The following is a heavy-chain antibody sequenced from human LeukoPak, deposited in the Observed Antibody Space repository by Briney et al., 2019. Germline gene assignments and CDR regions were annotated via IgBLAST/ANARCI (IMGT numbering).Heavy chain of an antibody. D-gene: IGHD5-12*01. CDR2: INAGNGNT. Sequence: GASVKVSCKASGGTFSSYAISWVRQAPGQRLEWMGWINAGNGNTKYSQKLQGRVTMTTDTSTSTAYMELRSLRSDDTAVYYCARDSVVSGYDLDAFDIWGQGTMVTVSS. CDR1: GGTFSSYA. J-gene: IGHJ3*02. CDR3: ARDSVVSGYDLDAFDI. V-gene: IGHV1-18*01.